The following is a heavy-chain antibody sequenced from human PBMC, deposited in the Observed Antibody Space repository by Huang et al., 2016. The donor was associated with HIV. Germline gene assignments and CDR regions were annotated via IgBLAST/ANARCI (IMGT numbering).Heavy chain of an antibody. Sequence: EVQLVQSGAEVKKPGESLKISCKGSGFSFPTYWIGWVRQMPGKGLEWMGIIYPGDSDTTYSPSFRGQVTIAADKSINTAYLQWNSLKASDSAMYYCARPLLGYSNGYYFDYWGQGTLVTVSS. CDR3: ARPLLGYSNGYYFDY. J-gene: IGHJ4*02. V-gene: IGHV5-51*03. D-gene: IGHD5-18*01. CDR1: GFSFPTYW. CDR2: IYPGDSDT.